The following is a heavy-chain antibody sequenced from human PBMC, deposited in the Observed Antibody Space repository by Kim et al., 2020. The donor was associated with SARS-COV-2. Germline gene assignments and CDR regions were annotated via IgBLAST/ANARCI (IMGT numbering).Heavy chain of an antibody. CDR2: MSGDGSVI. J-gene: IGHJ4*02. CDR1: GFTFSSSW. CDR3: ATAGNFRFDN. Sequence: GGSLRLSCTASGFTFSSSWMHWVRQAPGEGLMLVSRMSGDGSVINYADSVKGRFTVSRDNARNTLYLQMNSLRVEDTALYYCATAGNFRFDNWGQGTLVSVSA. V-gene: IGHV3-74*01. D-gene: IGHD3-10*01.